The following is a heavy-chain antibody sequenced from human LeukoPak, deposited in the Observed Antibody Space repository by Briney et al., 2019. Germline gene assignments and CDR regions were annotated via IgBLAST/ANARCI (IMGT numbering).Heavy chain of an antibody. J-gene: IGHJ4*02. CDR2: MNPNSDNT. D-gene: IGHD3-3*01. CDR3: ARGRKGGITIFGVVTPYYFDY. V-gene: IGHV1-8*01. Sequence: GASVKVSYKASGYTFTSYDINWVRQATGQGLEWMGWMNPNSDNTGYAQKFQGRVTMTRNTSISTAYMELSSLRSEDTAVYYCARGRKGGITIFGVVTPYYFDYWGQGTLVTVSS. CDR1: GYTFTSYD.